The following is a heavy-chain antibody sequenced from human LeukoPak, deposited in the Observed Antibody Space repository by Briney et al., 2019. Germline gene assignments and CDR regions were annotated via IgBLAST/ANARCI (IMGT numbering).Heavy chain of an antibody. V-gene: IGHV3-64*01. CDR3: ARGLYEQLIDY. Sequence: PGGSLRLSCAASGFTFSSYAMHWVRQAPGKGLEYVSAISSNGGSTYYANSVKGRFTISRDNSKNTLYLQMGSLRAEDMAVYYCARGLYEQLIDYWGQGTLATVSS. CDR1: GFTFSSYA. CDR2: ISSNGGST. J-gene: IGHJ4*02. D-gene: IGHD3-16*01.